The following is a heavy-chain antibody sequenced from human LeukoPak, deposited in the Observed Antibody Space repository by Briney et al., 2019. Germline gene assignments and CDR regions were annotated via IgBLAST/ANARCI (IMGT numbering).Heavy chain of an antibody. CDR3: ARAGAAAGFDY. CDR2: IYYSGST. Sequence: SETLSLTCTVSGGSISSGDYYWSWVRQPPGKGLEWIGYIYYSGSTYYHPSLKSRVTISVDTSKNQFSLKLSSVTAADTAVYYCARAGAAAGFDYWGQGTLVTVSS. D-gene: IGHD6-13*01. V-gene: IGHV4-30-4*01. CDR1: GGSISSGDYY. J-gene: IGHJ4*02.